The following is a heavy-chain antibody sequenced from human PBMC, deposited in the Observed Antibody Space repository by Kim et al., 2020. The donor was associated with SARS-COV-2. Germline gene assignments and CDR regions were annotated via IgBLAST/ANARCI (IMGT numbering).Heavy chain of an antibody. D-gene: IGHD2-21*02. CDR3: TRGGADGGYSTWGY. CDR2: ISPDGTST. J-gene: IGHJ4*02. V-gene: IGHV3-74*01. Sequence: GGSLRLSCAASGFTFSGDWMHWVRQAPGKGPVWVSRISPDGTSTTYADSVQGRFTISRDNAKNTLYLQMHSLTADDTAIYYCTRGGADGGYSTWGYLGQG. CDR1: GFTFSGDW.